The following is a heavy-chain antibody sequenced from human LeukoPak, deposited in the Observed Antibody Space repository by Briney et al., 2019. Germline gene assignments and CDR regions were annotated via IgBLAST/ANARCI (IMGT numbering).Heavy chain of an antibody. CDR1: GSSMSSDYY. V-gene: IGHV4-61*01. CDR3: ARDNYVPDY. Sequence: PSETLSLTCTVSGSSMSSDYYWSWIRQPPGKGLEWIGYIYYSGSTNYNPSLKSRVTISVDTSKNQFSLKLSSVTAADTAVYYCARDNYVPDYWGQGTLVTVSS. CDR2: IYYSGST. D-gene: IGHD2/OR15-2a*01. J-gene: IGHJ4*02.